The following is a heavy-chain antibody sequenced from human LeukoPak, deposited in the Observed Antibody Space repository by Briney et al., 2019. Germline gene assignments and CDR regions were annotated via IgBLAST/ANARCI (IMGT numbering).Heavy chain of an antibody. D-gene: IGHD6-13*01. Sequence: ASVKVSCKASGYTFTSYDINWVRQATGQGLEWMGWMNPNSGNTGYAQKFQGRVTMTRNTSISTAYMEPSSLRSEDTAVYYCAITRGYIAAAGTSFDYWGQGTLVTVSS. J-gene: IGHJ4*02. V-gene: IGHV1-8*01. CDR2: MNPNSGNT. CDR3: AITRGYIAAAGTSFDY. CDR1: GYTFTSYD.